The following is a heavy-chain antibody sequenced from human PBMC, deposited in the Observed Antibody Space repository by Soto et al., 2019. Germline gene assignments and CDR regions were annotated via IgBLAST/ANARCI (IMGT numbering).Heavy chain of an antibody. CDR3: ARGRAVSGSFYFDY. CDR1: GGSISSNY. V-gene: IGHV4-59*01. Sequence: SETLSLTCSVSGGSISSNYWNWIRQPPSKGPEGIVYIHYTGITNQNPSLKSRVTISIDTSKNQFSLTLTSVTAADTAVYYCARGRAVSGSFYFDYWGQGALVTVSS. D-gene: IGHD3-3*01. CDR2: IHYTGIT. J-gene: IGHJ4*02.